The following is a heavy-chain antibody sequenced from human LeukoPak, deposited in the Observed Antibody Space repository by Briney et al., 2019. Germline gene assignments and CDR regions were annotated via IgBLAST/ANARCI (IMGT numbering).Heavy chain of an antibody. J-gene: IGHJ4*02. CDR2: IYPGDSDT. V-gene: IGHV5-51*01. Sequence: ESLKISCKGSRYSFTSYWIGWVRQMPGKGLGWMGIIYPGDSDTRYSPSFQGQVTISADKSISTAYLQWNSLKASDTAMYYCARFVGACSGGSCYSDYWGQGTLVTVSS. D-gene: IGHD2-15*01. CDR1: RYSFTSYW. CDR3: ARFVGACSGGSCYSDY.